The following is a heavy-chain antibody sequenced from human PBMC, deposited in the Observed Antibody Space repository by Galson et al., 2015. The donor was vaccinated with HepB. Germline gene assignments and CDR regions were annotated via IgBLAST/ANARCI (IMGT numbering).Heavy chain of an antibody. D-gene: IGHD3-10*02. V-gene: IGHV3-7*03. CDR2: IKQDGSEK. J-gene: IGHJ3*02. CDR1: GFTFSSYW. Sequence: SLRLSCAASGFTFSSYWMGWVRQAPGEGLEWVANIKQDGSEKYYVDSVKGRFTISRDNAKNSLYLQMNSLRAEDTAVYYCARELTMLGADAFDIWGQGTMVTVSS. CDR3: ARELTMLGADAFDI.